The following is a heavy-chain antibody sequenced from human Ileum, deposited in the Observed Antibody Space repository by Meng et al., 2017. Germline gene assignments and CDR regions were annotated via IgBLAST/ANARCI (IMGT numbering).Heavy chain of an antibody. CDR1: GDSMSNFY. V-gene: IGHV4-59*01. J-gene: IGHJ4*02. CDR2: VFYTGTTP. CDR3: ARFCYGGRCPDF. Sequence: SETLSLTCTVFGDSMSNFYWTWFRQPPGKGLEWIGNVFYTGTTPAYSPPLKSRLTISIDTSKSQFSLRLNSVTAADTAVYYCARFCYGGRCPDFWGQGTLVTVSS. D-gene: IGHD2-15*01.